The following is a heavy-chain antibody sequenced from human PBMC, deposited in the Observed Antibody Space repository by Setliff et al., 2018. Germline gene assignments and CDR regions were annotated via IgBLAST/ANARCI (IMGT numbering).Heavy chain of an antibody. J-gene: IGHJ5*01. CDR2: ISNSGGEI. CDR3: AKDPNGDYVGAFDS. V-gene: IGHV3-23*01. Sequence: PGGSLRLSCAASGFTFNNYFMIWVRQAPGKGLEWVSSISNSGGEIHYADSVKGRFTIPRDNSQNTLYLQMNSLRVEDTAVYYCAKDPNGDYVGAFDSWGHGTLVTVSS. D-gene: IGHD4-17*01. CDR1: GFTFNNYF.